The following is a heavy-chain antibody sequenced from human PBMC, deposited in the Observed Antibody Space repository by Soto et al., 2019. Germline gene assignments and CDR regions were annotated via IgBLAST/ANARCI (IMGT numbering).Heavy chain of an antibody. Sequence: SETLSLTCTVSGGSISSYYWSWIRQPPGKGLEWIGYIYYSGSTNYNPSLKSRVTISVDTSKNQFSLKLSSVTAADTAVYYCARVSIWDIVVVPAAQGLYYFDYWGQGTLVTVSS. V-gene: IGHV4-59*01. CDR3: ARVSIWDIVVVPAAQGLYYFDY. D-gene: IGHD2-2*01. J-gene: IGHJ4*02. CDR1: GGSISSYY. CDR2: IYYSGST.